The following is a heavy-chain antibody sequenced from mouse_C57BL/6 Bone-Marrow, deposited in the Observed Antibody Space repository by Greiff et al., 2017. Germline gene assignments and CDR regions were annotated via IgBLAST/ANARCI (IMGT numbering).Heavy chain of an antibody. CDR3: ASRRPNRGGFAY. Sequence: VQLQQSGAELARPGASGKMSCKASGYTFTSYTMHWVKQRPGQGLEWIGYINPSSGYTKYNQKFKDKATLTADKSSSTAYMQLSSLKSEDSAVYYCASRRPNRGGFAYWGQGTLVTVSA. V-gene: IGHV1-4*01. CDR2: INPSSGYT. CDR1: GYTFTSYT. D-gene: IGHD4-1*01. J-gene: IGHJ3*01.